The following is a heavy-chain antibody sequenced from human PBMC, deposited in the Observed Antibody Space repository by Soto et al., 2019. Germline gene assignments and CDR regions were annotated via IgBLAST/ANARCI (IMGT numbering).Heavy chain of an antibody. V-gene: IGHV1-69*01. CDR3: ARSQGSSTSLEIYYYYYYGMDV. Sequence: QVQLVQSGAEVKKPGSSVKVSCKASGGTFSSYAISWVRQAPGQGLEWMGGIIPISGTANYAQKFQGGVTIPADESTSTAYMELSSLRSEDTAVYYCARSQGSSTSLEIYYYYYYGMDVWGQGTTVTVSS. CDR1: GGTFSSYA. CDR2: IIPISGTA. J-gene: IGHJ6*02. D-gene: IGHD2-2*01.